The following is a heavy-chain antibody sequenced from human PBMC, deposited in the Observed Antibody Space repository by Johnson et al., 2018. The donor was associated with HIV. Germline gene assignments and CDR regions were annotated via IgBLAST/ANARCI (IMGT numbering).Heavy chain of an antibody. J-gene: IGHJ3*02. CDR1: AFNFNTYG. CDR3: AKDTGAYYDTFLAFDI. V-gene: IGHV3-30*19. Sequence: QVQLVESGGGVVQPGGSLRLSCAASAFNFNTYGMDWVRQAPGKGLEWVAVISYDGSNKYYADSVNGRFTISRDNSKNTLYLQMNSLRAEDTAVYYCAKDTGAYYDTFLAFDIWGQGTMVTVSS. D-gene: IGHD3-22*01. CDR2: ISYDGSNK.